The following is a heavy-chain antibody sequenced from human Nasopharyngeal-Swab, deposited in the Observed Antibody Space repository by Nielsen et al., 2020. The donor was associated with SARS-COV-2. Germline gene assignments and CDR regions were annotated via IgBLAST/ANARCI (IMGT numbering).Heavy chain of an antibody. CDR2: INPHSGDT. D-gene: IGHD2-8*01. V-gene: IGHV1-2*06. J-gene: IGHJ4*02. Sequence: ASVKVSCKTSGYTFTAYYIHWVRQAPGQGLEYMGRINPHSGDTNFAQKFQGRVTVTRDTSINTAYMELSSLRFDDTAVYYCARDDGGVPCMTGSGPPGGYWGQGTLVTVSS. CDR3: ARDDGGVPCMTGSGPPGGY. CDR1: GYTFTAYY.